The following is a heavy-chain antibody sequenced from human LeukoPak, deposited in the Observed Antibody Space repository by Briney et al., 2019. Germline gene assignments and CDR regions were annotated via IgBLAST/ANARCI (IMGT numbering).Heavy chain of an antibody. CDR1: GFTFSSYW. CDR2: INSDGSST. Sequence: GGSLRLSCAASGFTFSSYWMHWVRQAPGKGLVWVSRINSDGSSTSYADSVKGRFTISRDNAKNTLYLQMNSLRAEDTAVYYCARRDSSGYYNSNWFDPWGQGNLVTVSS. CDR3: ARRDSSGYYNSNWFDP. J-gene: IGHJ5*02. D-gene: IGHD3-22*01. V-gene: IGHV3-74*01.